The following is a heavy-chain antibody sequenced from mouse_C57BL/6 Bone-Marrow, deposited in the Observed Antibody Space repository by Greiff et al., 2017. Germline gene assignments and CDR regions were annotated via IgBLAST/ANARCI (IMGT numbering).Heavy chain of an antibody. CDR3: ARVTVVATFYWYFGV. V-gene: IGHV5-17*01. D-gene: IGHD1-1*01. Sequence: EVQVVESGGGLVKPGGSLKLSCAASGFTFSDYGMHWVRQAPEKGLEWVAYISSGSSTIYYADTVKGRFTISRDNAKNTLFLQLTSLRSEDTAMYYCARVTVVATFYWYFGVWGTGTTVTVSS. CDR2: ISSGSSTI. CDR1: GFTFSDYG. J-gene: IGHJ1*03.